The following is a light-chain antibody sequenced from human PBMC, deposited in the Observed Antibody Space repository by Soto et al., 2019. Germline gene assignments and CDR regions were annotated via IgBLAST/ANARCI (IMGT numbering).Light chain of an antibody. CDR3: QQRTNWPPT. J-gene: IGKJ1*01. CDR1: QSVSSY. Sequence: EIVLTPSPATLSFSPGERATLSCRASQSVSSYLAWYQQKPGQAPRLLIYDASNRATGIPARFSGSGSGTGVTRTSTSLEPEDCAVYYCQQRTNWPPTFGQGTTVEL. CDR2: DAS. V-gene: IGKV3-11*01.